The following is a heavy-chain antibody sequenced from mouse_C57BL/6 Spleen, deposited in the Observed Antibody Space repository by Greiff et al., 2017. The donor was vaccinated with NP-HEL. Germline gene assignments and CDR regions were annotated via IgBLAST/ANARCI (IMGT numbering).Heavy chain of an antibody. CDR1: GFTFSSYA. Sequence: EVHLVESGGGLVKPGGSLKLSCAASGFTFSSYAMSWVRQTPEKRLEWVATISDGGSYTYYPDNVKGRFTISRDNAKNNLYLQMSHLKSEDTAMYYCARGGMVTLDYWGQGTTLTVSS. CDR2: ISDGGSYT. CDR3: ARGGMVTLDY. J-gene: IGHJ2*01. D-gene: IGHD2-2*01. V-gene: IGHV5-4*01.